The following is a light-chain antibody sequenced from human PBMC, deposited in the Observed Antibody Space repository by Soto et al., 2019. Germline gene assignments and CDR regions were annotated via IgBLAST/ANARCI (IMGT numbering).Light chain of an antibody. CDR2: EVN. Sequence: QSALTQPAAVSGSPGQSITISCTGTSSDIGTYHYVSWYQQHPGKAPKLIIYEVNNRPSGISNRFPGSKSDNTASLTISGLQAEDEGDYYCISYTTSTSTPYVFGSGTKVTVL. CDR1: SSDIGTYHY. V-gene: IGLV2-14*01. J-gene: IGLJ1*01. CDR3: ISYTTSTSTPYV.